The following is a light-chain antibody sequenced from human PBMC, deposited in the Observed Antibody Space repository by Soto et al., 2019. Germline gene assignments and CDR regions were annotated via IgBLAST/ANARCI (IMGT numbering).Light chain of an antibody. CDR1: SSDVGGYNY. CDR2: DVS. CDR3: CSYTSSSTYV. V-gene: IGLV2-14*01. Sequence: SALTQPASVSRSPGQSITISCTGTSSDVGGYNYVSWYQQHPGKAPKLMIYDVSNRPSGVSNRFSGSKSGNTASLTISGLQAEDEADYYCCSYTSSSTYVFGTGTKLTVL. J-gene: IGLJ1*01.